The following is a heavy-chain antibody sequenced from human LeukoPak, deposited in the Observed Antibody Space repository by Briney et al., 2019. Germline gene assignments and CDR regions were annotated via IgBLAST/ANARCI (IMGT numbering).Heavy chain of an antibody. D-gene: IGHD3-16*02. Sequence: ASVKVSCKASGYTFTSYGISWVRQAPGQGLEWMGWISAYNGNTNYAQKLQGRVTMTTDTSTSTAYMELRSLRSDDTAVYYCARDIPHYDYVWGSYRPFFDYWGQGTLVTVSS. J-gene: IGHJ4*02. CDR3: ARDIPHYDYVWGSYRPFFDY. CDR1: GYTFTSYG. V-gene: IGHV1-18*01. CDR2: ISAYNGNT.